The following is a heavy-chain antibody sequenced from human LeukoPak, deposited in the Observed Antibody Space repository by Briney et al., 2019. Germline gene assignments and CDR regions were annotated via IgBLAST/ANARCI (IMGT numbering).Heavy chain of an antibody. D-gene: IGHD2-15*01. Sequence: GGSLRLSCAASGFTFSSYGMHWVRQAPGKGLEWVAVISYDGSNKYYADSVKGRFTISRDNSKNTLYLQMNSLRAEDTAVYYCAKVVVAAFEVYYGMDVWGQGTTATVSS. CDR3: AKVVVAAFEVYYGMDV. CDR2: ISYDGSNK. CDR1: GFTFSSYG. V-gene: IGHV3-30*18. J-gene: IGHJ6*02.